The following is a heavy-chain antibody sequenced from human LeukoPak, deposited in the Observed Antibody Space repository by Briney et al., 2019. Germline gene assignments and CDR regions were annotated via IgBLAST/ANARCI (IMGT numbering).Heavy chain of an antibody. Sequence: GGSLRLSCAASGITFISAWMNWVRQAPGEGLEWVGRIKSKTDGGTAEHAAPVKGRFIISRDDPKNTLYLQMNSLNSDDTGVYYCATALRGVGFWGQGTLVTVPS. J-gene: IGHJ4*02. CDR2: IKSKTDGGTA. V-gene: IGHV3-15*07. D-gene: IGHD3-3*01. CDR1: GITFISAW. CDR3: ATALRGVGF.